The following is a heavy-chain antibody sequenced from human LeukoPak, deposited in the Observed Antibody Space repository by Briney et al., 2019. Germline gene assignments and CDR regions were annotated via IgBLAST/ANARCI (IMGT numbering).Heavy chain of an antibody. V-gene: IGHV1-46*01. D-gene: IGHD1-26*01. J-gene: IGHJ3*02. CDR3: ARGSIVGAKTLGFGAFDI. CDR1: GYTFTSYY. CDR2: INPSGGSR. Sequence: ASVKVSCKASGYTFTSYYMHWVRQVPGQGLEWMGIINPSGGSRSYAQKFQGRVTMTRDTSTSTVYMELSSLRSEDTAVYYCARGSIVGAKTLGFGAFDIWGQGTMVTVSS.